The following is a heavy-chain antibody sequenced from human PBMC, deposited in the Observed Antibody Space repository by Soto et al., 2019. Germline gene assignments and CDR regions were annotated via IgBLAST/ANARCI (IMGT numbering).Heavy chain of an antibody. CDR2: IYWDDDK. CDR3: AHTPAEYPGLFYYMDV. CDR1: GFSLSTSGVG. D-gene: IGHD2-2*01. Sequence: SGPTLVNPTQTLTLTCTFSGFSLSTSGVGVGWIRQPPGKALEWLALIYWDDDKRYSPSLKSRLTITKDTSKNQVVLTMTNMDPVDTATYYCAHTPAEYPGLFYYMDVWGKGTTVTVSS. J-gene: IGHJ6*03. V-gene: IGHV2-5*02.